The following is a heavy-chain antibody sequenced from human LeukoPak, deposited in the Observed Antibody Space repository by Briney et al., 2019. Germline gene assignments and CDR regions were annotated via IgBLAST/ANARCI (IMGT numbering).Heavy chain of an antibody. CDR2: IKQDGSEK. D-gene: IGHD3-22*01. Sequence: GGSLRLSCAASAFTFSSYWMSWVRQAPGKGLEWAANIKQDGSEKYYVDSVKGRFTISRDNAKNSLYLQMNSLRAEDTAVYYCARDGLSIPYYYDSSGYSPFDYWGQGTLVTVSS. CDR3: ARDGLSIPYYYDSSGYSPFDY. CDR1: AFTFSSYW. J-gene: IGHJ4*02. V-gene: IGHV3-7*01.